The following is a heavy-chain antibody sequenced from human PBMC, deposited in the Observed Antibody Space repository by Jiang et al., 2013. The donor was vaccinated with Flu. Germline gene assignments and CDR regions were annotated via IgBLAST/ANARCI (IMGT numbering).Heavy chain of an antibody. CDR1: GASISSGTYY. D-gene: IGHD1-26*01. CDR3: ARGVGATYTKYYFDY. CDR2: IYYSGST. J-gene: IGHJ4*02. V-gene: IGHV4-31*01. Sequence: GSGLVKPSQTLSLTCTVSGASISSGTYYWTWIRQYPGKGLEWIGYIYYSGSTYYNPSLKSLVTISVDTSKNQFSLKLSSVTAADTAVYYCARGVGATYTKYYFDYWGQGTLVTVSS.